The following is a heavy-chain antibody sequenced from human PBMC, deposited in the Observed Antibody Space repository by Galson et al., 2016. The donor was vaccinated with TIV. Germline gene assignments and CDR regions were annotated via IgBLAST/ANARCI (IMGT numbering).Heavy chain of an antibody. V-gene: IGHV1-2*02. Sequence: SVKFSCKASGYTFTGYFMHRVRQAPGQGLEWMGWINPNSGGTNYAQKFQGRVTMTRDTSISTAYMELSSLISDDTAMYFCARAPTLIVATIYWYFDLWGRGTLVTVSS. D-gene: IGHD5-12*01. J-gene: IGHJ2*01. CDR3: ARAPTLIVATIYWYFDL. CDR2: INPNSGGT. CDR1: GYTFTGYF.